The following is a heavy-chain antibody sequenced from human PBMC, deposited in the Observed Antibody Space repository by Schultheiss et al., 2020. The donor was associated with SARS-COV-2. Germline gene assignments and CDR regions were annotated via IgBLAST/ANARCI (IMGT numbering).Heavy chain of an antibody. CDR3: ARTRPGVYERYYYYYGMDV. J-gene: IGHJ6*02. Sequence: SGPTLVKPTETLTLTCTVSGFSLSNARMGVSWIRQPPGKALEWLAHIFSNDEKSYSTSLKSRLTISKDTSKSQVVLTMTNMDPVDTATYYCARTRPGVYERYYYYYGMDVWGQGTTVTVSS. V-gene: IGHV2-26*01. CDR2: IFSNDEK. D-gene: IGHD3-3*01. CDR1: GFSLSNARMG.